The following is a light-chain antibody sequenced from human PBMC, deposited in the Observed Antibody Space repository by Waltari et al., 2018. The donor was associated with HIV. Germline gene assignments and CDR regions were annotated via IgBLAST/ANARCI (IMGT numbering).Light chain of an antibody. J-gene: IGKJ4*01. CDR2: DAS. V-gene: IGKV3-11*01. CDR1: QSVSSY. Sequence: EIVLTQSPATLSLSPGERATLSCRASQSVSSYLAWYQQKPGQAHRLLIYDASNRATGIPARFSGSGSGTDFTLTISSLEPEDFAVYYCQQRRNWPPLTFGGGTKVEIK. CDR3: QQRRNWPPLT.